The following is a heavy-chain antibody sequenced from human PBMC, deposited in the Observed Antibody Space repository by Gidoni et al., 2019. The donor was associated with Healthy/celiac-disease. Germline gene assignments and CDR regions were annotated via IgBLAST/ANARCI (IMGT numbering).Heavy chain of an antibody. V-gene: IGHV3-66*01. CDR2: IYSGGST. CDR3: ARANFDY. CDR1: GFTVSSNY. Sequence: EVQLVESGGGLVQPGGSLRLSCAASGFTVSSNYMSWVRQAPRTGLEWGSGIYSGGSTYYADAVKGRFTISRDNSKNTLYLQMNSLRAEDTAVYYCARANFDYWGQVTLVTVSS. J-gene: IGHJ4*02.